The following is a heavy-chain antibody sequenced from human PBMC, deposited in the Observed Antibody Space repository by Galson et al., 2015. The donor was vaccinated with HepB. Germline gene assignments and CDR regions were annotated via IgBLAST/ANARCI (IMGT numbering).Heavy chain of an antibody. D-gene: IGHD6-13*01. CDR2: IIPIFGTA. V-gene: IGHV1-69*13. J-gene: IGHJ6*03. Sequence: SVKVSCKASGGTFSSYAISWVRQAPGQGLEWMGGIIPIFGTANYAQKFQGRVTITADESTSTAYMELSSLRSEDTAVYYCASGGMAAAGHYYYYYMDVWGKGTTVTVSS. CDR3: ASGGMAAAGHYYYYYMDV. CDR1: GGTFSSYA.